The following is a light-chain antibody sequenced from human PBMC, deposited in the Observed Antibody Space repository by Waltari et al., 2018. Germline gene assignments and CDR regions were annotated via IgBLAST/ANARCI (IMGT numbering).Light chain of an antibody. CDR3: CSYADSSTYD. CDR2: YVY. V-gene: IGLV2-11*01. J-gene: IGLJ1*01. CDR1: SSDVGDYNY. Sequence: QSALTQPRSVSGSPGQSVTISCTGTSSDVGDYNYVSWYQQHPGKAPKVMIYYVYKRPSGVPNRFSGSKSGNTAALTISGLQAEDEADYYCCSYADSSTYDFGTGTQVTVL.